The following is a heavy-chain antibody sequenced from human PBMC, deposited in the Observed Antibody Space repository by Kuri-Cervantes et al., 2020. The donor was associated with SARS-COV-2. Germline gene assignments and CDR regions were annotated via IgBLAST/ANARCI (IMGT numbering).Heavy chain of an antibody. CDR2: INGGSSTI. CDR1: GFTFSSYS. Sequence: GESLKISCAASGFTFSSYSMNWVRQAPGKGLEWVSYINGGSSTIYYADSVKGRFTISRDNAKNSLYLQMNSLRAEDTAVYYCARDSGPLRYSYFDYWGLGALVTVSS. J-gene: IGHJ4*02. D-gene: IGHD3-9*01. V-gene: IGHV3-48*01. CDR3: ARDSGPLRYSYFDY.